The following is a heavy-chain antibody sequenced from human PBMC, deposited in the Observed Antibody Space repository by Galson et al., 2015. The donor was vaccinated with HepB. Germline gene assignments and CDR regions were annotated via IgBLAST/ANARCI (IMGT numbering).Heavy chain of an antibody. CDR1: GGSFSGYF. CDR2: INHSGTT. D-gene: IGHD3-10*01. CDR3: ARGGSDTVLKGILDY. V-gene: IGHV4-34*01. J-gene: IGHJ4*02. Sequence: ETLSLTCAVYGGSFSGYFWTWIRQPPGKGLEWIGEINHSGTTNHNPSLKTRVTISVDTSKNQFSLRLSSVTAADTAVYFCARGGSDTVLKGILDYWGQGTLVTVSS.